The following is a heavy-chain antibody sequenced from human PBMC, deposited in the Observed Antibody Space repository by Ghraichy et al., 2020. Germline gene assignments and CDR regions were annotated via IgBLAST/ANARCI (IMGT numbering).Heavy chain of an antibody. CDR3: VKDYSSSWFALFDY. V-gene: IGHV3-64D*06. Sequence: GSLRLSFSASGFTFSRYAMHWVRQAPGKGLEYVSAISSNGGSTYYADSVKGRFTISRDNSKTTLYLQMSSLRAEDTAVYYCVKDYSSSWFALFDYWGQGTLVTVSS. D-gene: IGHD6-13*01. CDR2: ISSNGGST. CDR1: GFTFSRYA. J-gene: IGHJ4*02.